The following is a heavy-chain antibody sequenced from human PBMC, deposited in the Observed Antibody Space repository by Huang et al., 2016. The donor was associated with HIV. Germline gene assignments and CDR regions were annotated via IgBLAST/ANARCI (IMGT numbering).Heavy chain of an antibody. CDR3: AREIMISFGGPFDS. V-gene: IGHV4-34*02. Sequence: QVQLEQWGAGLLKPSETLSLTCAVYGGSFSGYFWNWIRQSPGKGLEWIGQINHAGVTDYNPSLKSRATISVDTSKHQFSLKLTSVTAADTAIYYCAREIMISFGGPFDSWGHGNLVTVSS. J-gene: IGHJ5*01. CDR1: GGSFSGYF. CDR2: INHAGVT. D-gene: IGHD3-16*01.